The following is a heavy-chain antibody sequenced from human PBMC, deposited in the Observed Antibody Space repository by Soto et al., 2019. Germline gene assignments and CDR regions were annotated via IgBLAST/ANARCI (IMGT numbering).Heavy chain of an antibody. J-gene: IGHJ5*02. CDR1: GYTLTNYG. V-gene: IGHV1-18*01. D-gene: IGHD1-1*01. Sequence: QVQLVQSGDEVKKTGASVKVSCRASGYTLTNYGISSVRQAPGQGLFWMGWISGHNGNNLYAQNVQGRLTLTIDTSTNTAYMELMILKIDDTAMYYCVRDWQLSPWGQGTLVTVSS. CDR2: ISGHNGNN. CDR3: VRDWQLSP.